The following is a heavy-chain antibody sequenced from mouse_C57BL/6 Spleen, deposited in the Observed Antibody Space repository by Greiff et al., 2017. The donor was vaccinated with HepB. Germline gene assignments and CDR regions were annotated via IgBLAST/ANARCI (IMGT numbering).Heavy chain of an antibody. J-gene: IGHJ3*01. CDR3: ARWGTTVVERGFAY. D-gene: IGHD1-1*01. Sequence: EVQLQQSGPELVKPGASVKISCKASGYTFTDYYMNWVKQSHGKSLEWIGDINPNNGGTSYNQKFKGKSTLTVDKSSSTAYMELRSLTSEDSAVYYCARWGTTVVERGFAYWGQGTLVTVSA. CDR1: GYTFTDYY. V-gene: IGHV1-26*01. CDR2: INPNNGGT.